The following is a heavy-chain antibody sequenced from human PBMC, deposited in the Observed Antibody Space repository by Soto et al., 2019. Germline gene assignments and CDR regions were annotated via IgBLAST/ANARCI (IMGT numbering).Heavy chain of an antibody. CDR2: IKSKADGETK. CDR3: CVVKRLDQYSTSGYWFDP. V-gene: IGHV3-15*01. Sequence: PGGSLRLSCAASGFPFSHAWMSWVRQAPGKGLEWVGRIKSKADGETKDYGAPVRGRFTISRDDAKDTLYLQMNSLRIEETAVYYCCVVKRLDQYSTSGYWFDPWGPGTLITVSS. J-gene: IGHJ5*02. CDR1: GFPFSHAW. D-gene: IGHD2-15*01.